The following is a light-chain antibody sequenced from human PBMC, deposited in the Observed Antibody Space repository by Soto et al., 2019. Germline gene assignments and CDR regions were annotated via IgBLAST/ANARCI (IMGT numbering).Light chain of an antibody. Sequence: DIQMTQSPSTLSASVGDRATITCWASQGISSWLAWYQQKPGKAPKLLIYKASSLESGAPSRFSGSGSGTEFTLTISSLQPDDFATYYCQQYSRYWTFGQGTKVDI. J-gene: IGKJ1*01. V-gene: IGKV1-5*03. CDR3: QQYSRYWT. CDR2: KAS. CDR1: QGISSW.